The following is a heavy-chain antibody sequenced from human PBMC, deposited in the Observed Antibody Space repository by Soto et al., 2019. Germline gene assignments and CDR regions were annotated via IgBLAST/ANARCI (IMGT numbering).Heavy chain of an antibody. V-gene: IGHV3-30*18. CDR3: AKDVAAEYYYYGMDV. CDR1: GLTFSSYG. J-gene: IGHJ6*02. CDR2: ISYDGRNK. D-gene: IGHD6-13*01. Sequence: QVYLVESGGGVVQPGRSLRLSCAASGLTFSSYGMHWVRQAPGKGLEWVAVISYDGRNKYYADSVKGRFTISRDDSKNTLYLQMNILRAEDTAVYYCAKDVAAEYYYYGMDVWGQGTTVTVSS.